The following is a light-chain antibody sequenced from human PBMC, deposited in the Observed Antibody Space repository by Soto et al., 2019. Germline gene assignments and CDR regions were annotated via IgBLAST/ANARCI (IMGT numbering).Light chain of an antibody. Sequence: QSVLTQPPSVSGAPGQRVTISCTGSNSNIGAGYDVHWYQQLPGTAPKLLIYANSNRPSGVPDRFSGSKSGTSASLAITGPQAEDEADSYCQSYDRSLSALVFGGGTKLTVL. V-gene: IGLV1-40*01. CDR1: NSNIGAGYD. J-gene: IGLJ3*02. CDR3: QSYDRSLSALV. CDR2: ANS.